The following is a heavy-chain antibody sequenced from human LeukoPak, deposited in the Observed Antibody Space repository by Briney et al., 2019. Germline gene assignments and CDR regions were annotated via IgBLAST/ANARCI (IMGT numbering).Heavy chain of an antibody. V-gene: IGHV3-7*01. CDR2: IKEDGSVK. Sequence: GGSLRLSCTASGFTFSSYYMNWVRQAPGKGLEWVANIKEDGSVKNYADSVKGRFTVSRDNAERALYLQMNSLRAEDTAVYYCARDRGGRYYDSSGYYDALDIWGQGTVVTVS. D-gene: IGHD3-22*01. J-gene: IGHJ3*02. CDR3: ARDRGGRYYDSSGYYDALDI. CDR1: GFTFSSYY.